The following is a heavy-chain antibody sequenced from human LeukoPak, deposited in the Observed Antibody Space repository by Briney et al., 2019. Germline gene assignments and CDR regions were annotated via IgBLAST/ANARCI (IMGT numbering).Heavy chain of an antibody. CDR3: ARSTTLDY. D-gene: IGHD2/OR15-2a*01. V-gene: IGHV4-39*07. Sequence: PSETLSLRCTVSGGSITSSHYYWGWIRQPPGKGLEWIGSISHSGSTYYNPSLKSRVTISVDTSKNQFSLKLSSVTAADTAVYYCARSTTLDYWGQGTLVTVSS. J-gene: IGHJ4*02. CDR2: ISHSGST. CDR1: GGSITSSHYY.